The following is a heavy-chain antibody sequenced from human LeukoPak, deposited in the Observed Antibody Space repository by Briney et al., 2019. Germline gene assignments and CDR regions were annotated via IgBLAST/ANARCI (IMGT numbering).Heavy chain of an antibody. CDR3: AKIPKRVGFWSGYSSVPAKYYFDY. J-gene: IGHJ4*02. V-gene: IGHV3-23*01. D-gene: IGHD3-3*01. CDR1: GFTFSSYA. CDR2: ISGSGGST. Sequence: PGGSPRLSCAASGFTFSSYAMSWVRQAPGKGLEWVSAISGSGGSTYYADSVKGRFTISRDNSKNTLYLQMNSLRAEDTAVYYCAKIPKRVGFWSGYSSVPAKYYFDYWGQGTLVTVSS.